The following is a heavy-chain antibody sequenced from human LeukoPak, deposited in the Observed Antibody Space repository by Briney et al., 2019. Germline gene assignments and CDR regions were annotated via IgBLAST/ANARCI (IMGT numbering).Heavy chain of an antibody. Sequence: PSETLSLTCTVSGGSISSYYWSWIRQPPGKGLEWIGYIYYSGSTNYNPSLKSRVTISVDTSKNQFSLKLSSVTAADTTVYYCARDGDYDYYYYGMDVWGQGTTVTVSS. V-gene: IGHV4-59*01. CDR1: GGSISSYY. J-gene: IGHJ6*02. CDR3: ARDGDYDYYYYGMDV. CDR2: IYYSGST. D-gene: IGHD4-17*01.